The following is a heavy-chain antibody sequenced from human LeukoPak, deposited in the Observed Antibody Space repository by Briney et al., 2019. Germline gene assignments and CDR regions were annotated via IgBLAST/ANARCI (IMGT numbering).Heavy chain of an antibody. J-gene: IGHJ3*02. D-gene: IGHD2-2*03. V-gene: IGHV3-11*01. Sequence: RGSLRLSCAASGFTFSDYYMSWIRQAPGKGLEWVSYISSSGSTIYYADSVKGRFTISRDNAKNSLYLQMNSLRAEDTAVYYCARDVGIVVVPAATPDAFDIWGQGTMVTVSS. CDR1: GFTFSDYY. CDR2: ISSSGSTI. CDR3: ARDVGIVVVPAATPDAFDI.